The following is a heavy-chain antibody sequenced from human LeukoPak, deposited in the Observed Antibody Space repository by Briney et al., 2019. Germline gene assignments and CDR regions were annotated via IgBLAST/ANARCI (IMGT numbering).Heavy chain of an antibody. J-gene: IGHJ4*02. CDR2: INYNGNT. CDR1: GGSISKNNYF. V-gene: IGHV4-39*01. Sequence: SETLSLTCTVSGGSISKNNYFWAWIRQPPGKGLEWLASINYNGNTYYNPSLKSRVTISADTSKNQFSLKLSSVTAPDTAVYYCASQRDHGSGRTFDYWGQGTLVTVSS. D-gene: IGHD6-19*01. CDR3: ASQRDHGSGRTFDY.